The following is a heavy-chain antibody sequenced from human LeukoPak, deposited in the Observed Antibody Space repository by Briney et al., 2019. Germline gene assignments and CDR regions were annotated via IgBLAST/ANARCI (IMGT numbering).Heavy chain of an antibody. D-gene: IGHD2-21*01. CDR3: ARGHCGGDCPPWFYSYYMDV. Sequence: SVKVSCKASGGTFSAYAITWVRQAPGQGLEWMGGIIPLFGTADYAQKFQGGVSLTTDESKSTVYMELSSLRSEDTAVYYCARGHCGGDCPPWFYSYYMDVWAKGPRSPSP. J-gene: IGHJ6*03. V-gene: IGHV1-69*05. CDR1: GGTFSAYA. CDR2: IIPLFGTA.